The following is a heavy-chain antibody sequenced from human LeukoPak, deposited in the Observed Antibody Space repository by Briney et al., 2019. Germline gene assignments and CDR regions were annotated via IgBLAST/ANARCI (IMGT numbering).Heavy chain of an antibody. CDR1: GFTFCGYV. V-gene: IGHV3-21*01. CDR3: ESLVAATKDV. D-gene: IGHD1-26*01. CDR2: ISSTSTYI. J-gene: IGHJ6*04. Sequence: PGGSLRLSCTASGFTFCGYVMNWVRQAPGKGLEWVSSISSTSTYIYYADSVKGPFTISTITAKNSPCMRTNSLRAIEPSVFYCESLVAATKDVWGKGTTVIVSS.